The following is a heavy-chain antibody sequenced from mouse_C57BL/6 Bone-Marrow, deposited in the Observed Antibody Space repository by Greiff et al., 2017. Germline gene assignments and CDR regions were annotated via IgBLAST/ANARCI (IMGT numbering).Heavy chain of an antibody. J-gene: IGHJ2*01. CDR2: INPASGGT. Sequence: VQLQQPGAELVRPGTSVKVSCKASGYAFTNYLIEWVKQRPGQGLEWIGVINPASGGTNYNEKFKGKATLTADKSSSTAYMQLSSLTSEDSAVYFGARLGPYHYYFDYWGQGTTLTVSS. CDR1: GYAFTNYL. CDR3: ARLGPYHYYFDY. D-gene: IGHD2-10*01. V-gene: IGHV1-54*01.